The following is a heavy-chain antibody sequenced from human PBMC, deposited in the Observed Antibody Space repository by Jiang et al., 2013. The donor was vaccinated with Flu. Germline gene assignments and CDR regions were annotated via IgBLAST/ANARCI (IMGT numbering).Heavy chain of an antibody. CDR2: GST. V-gene: IGHV3-23*01. D-gene: IGHD3-22*01. J-gene: IGHJ4*02. CDR3: AKAIYDSSGYYMYYFDY. Sequence: GSTYYADSVKGRFTISRDNSKNTLYLQMNSLRAEDTAVYYCAKAIYDSSGYYMYYFDYWGQGTLVTVSS.